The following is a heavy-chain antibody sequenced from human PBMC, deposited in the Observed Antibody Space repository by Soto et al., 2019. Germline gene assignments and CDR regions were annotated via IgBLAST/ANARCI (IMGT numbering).Heavy chain of an antibody. V-gene: IGHV1-2*04. CDR3: ARAMIVVPKHYGLDV. CDR2: INPNSGGT. Sequence: QVQLVQSGAEVKKPGASVKVSCKASGYTFTGYYMHWVRQAPGQGLEWMGWINPNSGGTNYAQKFQGWVTITRETSISTQYMELSRLRSDDTAVYYCARAMIVVPKHYGLDVWGQGTTVTVSS. J-gene: IGHJ6*02. D-gene: IGHD3-22*01. CDR1: GYTFTGYY.